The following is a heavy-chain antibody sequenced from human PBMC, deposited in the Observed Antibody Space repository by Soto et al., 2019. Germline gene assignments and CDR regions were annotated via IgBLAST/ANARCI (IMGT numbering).Heavy chain of an antibody. D-gene: IGHD6-6*01. V-gene: IGHV3-30*04. CDR1: GFTFSSYA. J-gene: IGHJ3*02. Sequence: GGSLRLSCAASGFTFSSYAMHWVRQAPGKGLEWVAVISYDGSNKYYADSVKGRFTISRDNSKNTLYLQMNSLRAEDTAVYYCASDLVGNEYSSSSGAFDIWGQGTMVTVSS. CDR2: ISYDGSNK. CDR3: ASDLVGNEYSSSSGAFDI.